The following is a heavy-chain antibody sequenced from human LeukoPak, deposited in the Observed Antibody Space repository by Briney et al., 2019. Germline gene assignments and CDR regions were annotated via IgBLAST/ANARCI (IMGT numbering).Heavy chain of an antibody. V-gene: IGHV1-2*06. Sequence: ASVRVSCRASGYTITGYYMHWVRQAPGQGLEWMGRINPNSGGTNYAQKFQGRVTMTRDTSISTAYMELSRLRSDDTAVYYCARVWYYYGSGSPVFAFDIWGQGTMVTVSS. J-gene: IGHJ3*02. CDR3: ARVWYYYGSGSPVFAFDI. CDR2: INPNSGGT. CDR1: GYTITGYY. D-gene: IGHD3-10*01.